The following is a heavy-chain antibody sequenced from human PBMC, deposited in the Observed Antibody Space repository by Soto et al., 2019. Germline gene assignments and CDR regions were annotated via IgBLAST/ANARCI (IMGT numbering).Heavy chain of an antibody. CDR2: INPKSGDT. CDR3: ARVPGHKNSRGDF. D-gene: IGHD1-7*01. Sequence: QVRLMQSGPEVRRPGASVTVSCKASGYTFTHYFIHWVRRAPGQGLEWMGYINPKSGDTHYSQTRRGRVSMTRDTSTDTANMGLSSLKSDDTAVYFCARVPGHKNSRGDFWGQGTPISVSS. CDR1: GYTFTHYF. V-gene: IGHV1-2*02. J-gene: IGHJ4*02.